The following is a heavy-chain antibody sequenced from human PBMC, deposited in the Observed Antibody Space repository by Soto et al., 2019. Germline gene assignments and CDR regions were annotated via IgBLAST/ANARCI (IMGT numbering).Heavy chain of an antibody. CDR3: AKSRYSDSSGDFYDF. D-gene: IGHD3-22*01. J-gene: IGHJ4*02. CDR1: GFTFSNYA. Sequence: EVQLLESGGGLVQPGGSLRLSCAASGFTFSNYAMSWVRQAPGKGLEWVSGIGGRATSAYYADSVKGRFAISRDNSYNTLFRQLNSLRAEDTAVYYCAKSRYSDSSGDFYDFWGQGTLVSVSS. CDR2: IGGRATSA. V-gene: IGHV3-23*01.